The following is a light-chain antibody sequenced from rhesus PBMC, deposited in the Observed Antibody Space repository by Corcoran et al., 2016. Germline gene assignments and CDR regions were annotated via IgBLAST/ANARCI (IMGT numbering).Light chain of an antibody. CDR1: HDITNY. CDR2: YTN. J-gene: IGKJ4*01. Sequence: DILMSQSPSSLSASVGDRVTITCRASHDITNYLNWYRQKPGKAPKLLIYYTNSLASGVPSRFSGSGSGTEITLTISSLQPEDFATYYCQQGKSTPLTFGGGTKVEL. V-gene: IGKV1-32*02. CDR3: QQGKSTPLT.